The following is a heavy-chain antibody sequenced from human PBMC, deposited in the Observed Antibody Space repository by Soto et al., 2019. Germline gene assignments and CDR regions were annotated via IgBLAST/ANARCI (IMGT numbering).Heavy chain of an antibody. D-gene: IGHD3-3*01. CDR3: ETDRDFWEY. Sequence: GGSLRLSCAASGFTVSSNYMTWVRQAPGRGLEWVSLIYSDGTTYYADSVKGRFTISRDNSKNTLYLQMNSLRAEDTAVYLCETDRDFWEYWGQGNLVTVSS. CDR2: IYSDGTT. V-gene: IGHV3-66*01. CDR1: GFTVSSNY. J-gene: IGHJ4*02.